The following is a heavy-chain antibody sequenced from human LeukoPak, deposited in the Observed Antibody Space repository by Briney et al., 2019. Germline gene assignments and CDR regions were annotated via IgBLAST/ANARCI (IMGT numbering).Heavy chain of an antibody. CDR1: GGSFSGYY. J-gene: IGHJ5*02. CDR2: INHSGST. CDR3: ARGYDFWSGHSNWFDP. Sequence: PSETLSLTCAVYGGSFSGYYWSWIRQPPGKGLEWIGEINHSGSTNYNPSLKSRVTISVDTSKNQFSLKLSSVTAADTAVYYCARGYDFWSGHSNWFDPWGQGTLVTVSS. D-gene: IGHD3-3*01. V-gene: IGHV4-34*01.